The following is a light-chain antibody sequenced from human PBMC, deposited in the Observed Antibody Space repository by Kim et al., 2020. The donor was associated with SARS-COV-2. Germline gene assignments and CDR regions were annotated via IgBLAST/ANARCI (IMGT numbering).Light chain of an antibody. CDR3: QEYGST. J-gene: IGKJ4*01. CDR2: GAS. V-gene: IGKV3-20*01. CDR1: QSIGSTY. Sequence: IVLTQSPGTLSLSPGERATLSCRASQSIGSTYLAWYQQKPGQTPRLLIYGASSRATGIPDRFTGSWSGTDFTLTISGLEPEDSAVYYCQEYGSTFGGGTKVDIK.